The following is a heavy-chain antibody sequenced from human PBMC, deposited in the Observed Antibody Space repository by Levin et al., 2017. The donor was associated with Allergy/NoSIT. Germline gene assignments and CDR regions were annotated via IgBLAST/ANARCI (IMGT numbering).Heavy chain of an antibody. CDR3: ARHREVATGNPLVDY. Sequence: PGGSLRLSCKGSGYSFTTYWITWVRQMPGKGLEWMGRIDPSDFYTNYSPSFQGHVTISTDNSISTAYLQWSSLKASDTAMYFCARHREVATGNPLVDYWGQGTLVTVSS. V-gene: IGHV5-10-1*01. D-gene: IGHD4-17*01. CDR1: GYSFTTYW. CDR2: IDPSDFYT. J-gene: IGHJ4*02.